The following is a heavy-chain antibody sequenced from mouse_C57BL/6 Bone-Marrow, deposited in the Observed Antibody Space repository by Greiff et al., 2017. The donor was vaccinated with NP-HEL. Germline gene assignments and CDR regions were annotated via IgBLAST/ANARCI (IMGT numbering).Heavy chain of an antibody. J-gene: IGHJ3*01. Sequence: VQLQQSGPELVKPGASVKISCKASGYTFTDYYMNWVKQSHGKSLEWIGDINPNNGGTSYNQKFKGKATLTVDKSSSTAYMELRSLTSEDSAVYYCASQLEGFAYWGQGTLVTVSA. CDR1: GYTFTDYY. CDR3: ASQLEGFAY. CDR2: INPNNGGT. V-gene: IGHV1-26*01.